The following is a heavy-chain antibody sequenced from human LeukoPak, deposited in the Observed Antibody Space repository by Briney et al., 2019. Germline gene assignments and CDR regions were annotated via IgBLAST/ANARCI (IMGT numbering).Heavy chain of an antibody. Sequence: GGFLRLSCATSGFTFSIYAMSWVRQAPGKGLEWVSVISGSGGSTYYADSVKGPFTISRDNSKNTLYLQMNSLRAEDTAVYYCARDPRITIRGVDAFDIWGQGTMVTVPS. D-gene: IGHD3-10*01. CDR1: GFTFSIYA. V-gene: IGHV3-23*01. CDR3: ARDPRITIRGVDAFDI. J-gene: IGHJ3*02. CDR2: ISGSGGST.